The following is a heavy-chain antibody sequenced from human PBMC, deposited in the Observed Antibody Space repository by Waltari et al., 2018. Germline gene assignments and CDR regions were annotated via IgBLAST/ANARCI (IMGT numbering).Heavy chain of an antibody. CDR1: GGSFSGYY. Sequence: QVQLQQWGAGLLKPSETLSLTCAVYGGSFSGYYWSWIRQPPGKGLEWIGEINHSGSTNYNPARKSRVTISVDTSKNQFSLKLSSVTAADTAVYYCARGMPPGAARPGFDYWGQGTLVTVSS. CDR3: ARGMPPGAARPGFDY. V-gene: IGHV4-34*01. CDR2: INHSGST. D-gene: IGHD6-6*01. J-gene: IGHJ4*02.